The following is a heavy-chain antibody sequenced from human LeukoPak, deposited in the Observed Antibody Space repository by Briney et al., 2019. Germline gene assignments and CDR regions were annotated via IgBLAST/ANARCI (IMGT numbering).Heavy chain of an antibody. D-gene: IGHD3-9*01. J-gene: IGHJ6*02. Sequence: GGSLRLSCAASGFTVSSNYMSWVRQAPGKGLEWVSVIYSGGSTYYADSVKGRFTISRDNAKNSLYLQMNSLRAEDTAVYYCARDSTLYYDILTGSAGYYYYGMDVWGQGTTVTVSS. CDR3: ARDSTLYYDILTGSAGYYYYGMDV. CDR1: GFTVSSNY. V-gene: IGHV3-53*01. CDR2: IYSGGST.